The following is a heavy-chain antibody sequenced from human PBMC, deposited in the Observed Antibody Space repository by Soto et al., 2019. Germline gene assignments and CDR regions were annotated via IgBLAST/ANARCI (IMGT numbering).Heavy chain of an antibody. CDR2: IYYSGST. CDR3: ARDRYASSSGLDF. J-gene: IGHJ4*02. V-gene: IGHV4-59*02. Sequence: SETLSLTCTFSCASVISYGWSWIRQPPGKGLEWIGYIYYSGSTNYNPSLESRVTMSADTSKNQFSLQLGSVTAADTAVYYCARDRYASSSGLDFWGQGTLVTVSS. D-gene: IGHD6-6*01. CDR1: CASVISYG.